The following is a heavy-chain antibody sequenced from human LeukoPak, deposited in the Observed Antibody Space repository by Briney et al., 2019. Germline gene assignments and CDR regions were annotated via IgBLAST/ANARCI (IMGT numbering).Heavy chain of an antibody. J-gene: IGHJ3*02. V-gene: IGHV4-39*07. CDR3: ARGLRITSLYAFDI. D-gene: IGHD3-10*01. CDR2: IYYSGST. Sequence: GSLRLSCAASGFSVSNSYMSWVRQPPGKGLEWIGSIYYSGSTYYNPSLKSRVTISVDTSKNQFSLKLSSVTAADTAVYYCARGLRITSLYAFDIWGQGTMVTVSS. CDR1: GFSVSNSY.